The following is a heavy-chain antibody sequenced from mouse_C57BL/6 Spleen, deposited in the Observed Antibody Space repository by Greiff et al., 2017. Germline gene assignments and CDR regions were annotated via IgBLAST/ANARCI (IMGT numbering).Heavy chain of an antibody. CDR3: TTWVDY. V-gene: IGHV1-15*01. J-gene: IGHJ2*01. CDR1: GYTFTDYE. D-gene: IGHD4-1*01. Sequence: QVQLQQSGAELVRPGASVTLSCKASGYTFTDYEMHWVKQTPVHGLEWIGAIDPETGGTAYNQKFKGKAILTADKSSSTASMELRSLTSEDDAVYYCTTWVDYWGQGTTLTVSA. CDR2: IDPETGGT.